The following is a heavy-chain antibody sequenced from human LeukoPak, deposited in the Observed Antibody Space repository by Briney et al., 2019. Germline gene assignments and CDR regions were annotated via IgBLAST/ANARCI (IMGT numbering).Heavy chain of an antibody. CDR1: GGSFSGYY. J-gene: IGHJ1*01. D-gene: IGHD3-3*01. V-gene: IGHV4-34*01. CDR3: ARERGWSGYN. Sequence: SETLSLTCAVYGGSFSGYYWSWIRQPPGKGLEWIGEINHSGSTNYNPSLKSRVTISVDTSKNQFPLKLSSVTAADTAVYYCARERGWSGYNWGQGTLVTVSS. CDR2: INHSGST.